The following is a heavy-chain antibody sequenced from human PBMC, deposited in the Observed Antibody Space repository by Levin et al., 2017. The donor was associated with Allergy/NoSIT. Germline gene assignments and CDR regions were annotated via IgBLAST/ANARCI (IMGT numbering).Heavy chain of an antibody. D-gene: IGHD6-19*01. CDR2: ITWDATYT. Sequence: PGGSLRLSCAASGFKFDDFAMHWVRQGPGKGLEWVSLITWDATYTYYADSVKGRFTISRDNKNNSLDLQMDSLRTEDSGLYYCVKAFGAAVAGAYNWFDPWGRGTLVIVSS. V-gene: IGHV3-43*01. CDR1: GFKFDDFA. J-gene: IGHJ5*02. CDR3: VKAFGAAVAGAYNWFDP.